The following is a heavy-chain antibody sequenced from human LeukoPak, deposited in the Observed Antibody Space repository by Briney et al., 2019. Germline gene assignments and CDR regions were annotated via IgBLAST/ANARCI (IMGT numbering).Heavy chain of an antibody. CDR1: GYTFTGYY. J-gene: IGHJ3*01. CDR2: INPNSGDT. CDR3: ARDHGYSGYLDAFDV. Sequence: ASVKASCKASGYTFTGYYMHWIRQAPGQGLEWMGWINPNSGDTIHAQRFQGRVTMTRDTSISTAYMELSRLRSDDTAVYYCARDHGYSGYLDAFDVWGQGTMVTVSS. V-gene: IGHV1-2*02. D-gene: IGHD5-12*01.